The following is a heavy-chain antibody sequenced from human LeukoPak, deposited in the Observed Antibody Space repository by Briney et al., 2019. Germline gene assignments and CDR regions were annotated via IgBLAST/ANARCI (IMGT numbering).Heavy chain of an antibody. CDR3: ARLLLWFGELSLGPFGAFDI. J-gene: IGHJ3*02. CDR2: ISYDGSNK. D-gene: IGHD3-10*01. Sequence: GGSLRLSCAASGFTFSSYAMHWVRQAPGKGLEWVAVISYDGSNKYYADSVKGRFTISRDNSKNTLYLQMNSLRAEDTAVYYCARLLLWFGELSLGPFGAFDIWGQGTMVTVSS. CDR1: GFTFSSYA. V-gene: IGHV3-30-3*01.